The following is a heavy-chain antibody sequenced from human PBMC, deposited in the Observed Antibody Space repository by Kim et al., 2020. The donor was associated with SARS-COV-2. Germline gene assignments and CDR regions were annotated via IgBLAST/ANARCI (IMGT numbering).Heavy chain of an antibody. CDR3: ARDVVLASGYSGYDEYYFDY. J-gene: IGHJ4*02. D-gene: IGHD5-12*01. V-gene: IGHV3-66*01. CDR2: IYSGGST. Sequence: GGSLRLSCAASGFTVSSNYMSWVRQAPGKGLEWVSVIYSGGSTYYADSVKGRFTISRDNSKNKLYLQMNSLRAEDTAVYYCARDVVLASGYSGYDEYYFDYWGQGTLVTVSS. CDR1: GFTVSSNY.